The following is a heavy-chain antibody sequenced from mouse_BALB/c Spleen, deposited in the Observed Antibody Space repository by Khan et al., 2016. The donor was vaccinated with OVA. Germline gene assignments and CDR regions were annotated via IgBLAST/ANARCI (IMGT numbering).Heavy chain of an antibody. CDR3: TRLAYYYDSEGVAY. CDR2: VITGGSYT. J-gene: IGHJ3*01. Sequence: EVQLVESGGDLVKPGGSLKLSCAASGFPFSTYGMSWVRQTPAKRLEWVATVITGGSYTYYPDSVRGRFTISRDNAKNTLYLQMSGLKSEDSAVFDCTRLAYYYDSEGVAYWGQGTLVTVSS. CDR1: GFPFSTYG. V-gene: IGHV5-6*01. D-gene: IGHD1-1*01.